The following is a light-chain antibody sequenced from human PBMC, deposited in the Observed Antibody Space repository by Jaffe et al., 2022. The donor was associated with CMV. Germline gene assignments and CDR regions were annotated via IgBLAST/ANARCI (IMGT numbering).Light chain of an antibody. CDR3: QAWDSSTAV. CDR1: KLGDKY. Sequence: SYELTQPPSVSVSPGQTASITCSGDKLGDKYACWYQQKPGQSPVLVIYQDNKRPSGIPERFSGSNSGSTATLTISGTQAMDEADYYCQAWDSSTAVFGGGTKLTVL. J-gene: IGLJ2*01. CDR2: QDN. V-gene: IGLV3-1*01.